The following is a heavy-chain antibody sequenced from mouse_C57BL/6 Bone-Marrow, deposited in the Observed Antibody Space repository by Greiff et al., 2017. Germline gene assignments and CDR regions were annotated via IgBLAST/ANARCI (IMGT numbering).Heavy chain of an antibody. CDR3: TIGAY. Sequence: VQLQQSGAELVRPGASVTLSCKASGYTFTDYEMHWVKQTPVHGLEWIGAIDPESGGTAYNQTFKGKAILTADKSSSTAYMELRSLTAEDSAVYCCTIGAYWGQGTLVTVSA. V-gene: IGHV1-15*01. CDR2: IDPESGGT. J-gene: IGHJ3*01. CDR1: GYTFTDYE. D-gene: IGHD2-14*01.